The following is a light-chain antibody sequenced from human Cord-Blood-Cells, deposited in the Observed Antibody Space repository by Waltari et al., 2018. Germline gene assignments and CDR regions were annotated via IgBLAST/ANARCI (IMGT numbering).Light chain of an antibody. CDR2: DAS. CDR3: QQRSNWPPYT. V-gene: IGKV3-11*01. J-gene: IGKJ2*01. Sequence: EIVLTHSPATLSLSPGERATLSCRASQSVSSYLAWYQQKSGQAPRLLFYDASNRATGIPARFRGSGYGTDFTLSISSLEPEDFAVYYCQQRSNWPPYTFGQGTKLEIK. CDR1: QSVSSY.